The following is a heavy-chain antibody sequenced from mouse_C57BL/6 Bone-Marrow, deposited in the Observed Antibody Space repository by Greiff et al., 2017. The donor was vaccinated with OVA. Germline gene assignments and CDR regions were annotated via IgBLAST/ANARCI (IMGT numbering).Heavy chain of an antibody. Sequence: VKLQESGPELVKPGASVKLSCKASGYTFTSYDINWVKQRPGQGLEWIGWIYPRDGSTKYNEKFKGKATLTVDTSSSTAYMELHSLTSEDSAVYFCARSYYGSSHWYFDVWGTGTTVTVSS. CDR3: ARSYYGSSHWYFDV. D-gene: IGHD1-1*01. J-gene: IGHJ1*03. V-gene: IGHV1-85*01. CDR2: IYPRDGST. CDR1: GYTFTSYD.